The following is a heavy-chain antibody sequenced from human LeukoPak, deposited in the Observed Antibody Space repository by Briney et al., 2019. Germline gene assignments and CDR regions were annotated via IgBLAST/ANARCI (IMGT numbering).Heavy chain of an antibody. D-gene: IGHD3-16*01. CDR2: IYYSGST. CDR1: GGSISSGGYY. Sequence: SETLSLTCTVSGGSISSGGYYWSWIRQHPGKGLEWIGYIYYSGSTYYNPSLKSRVTISVDTSKNQFSLKLGSVTAADTAVYYCARVDLRLGEFNRIDYWGQGTLVTVSS. V-gene: IGHV4-31*03. CDR3: ARVDLRLGEFNRIDY. J-gene: IGHJ4*02.